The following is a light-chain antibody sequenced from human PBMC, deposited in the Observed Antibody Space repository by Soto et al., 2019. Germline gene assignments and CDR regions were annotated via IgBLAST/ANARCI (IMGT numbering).Light chain of an antibody. V-gene: IGLV2-8*01. CDR3: SSYAGSNNLGV. Sequence: QSALTHPPSASGSPGQSVTISCTGTSSDVGGYNYVSWYQQHPGKAPKLMIYEVSKRPSGVPDRFSGSKSGNTASLTVSGLQAEDEADYYCSSYAGSNNLGVFGGGTKLTVL. J-gene: IGLJ2*01. CDR1: SSDVGGYNY. CDR2: EVS.